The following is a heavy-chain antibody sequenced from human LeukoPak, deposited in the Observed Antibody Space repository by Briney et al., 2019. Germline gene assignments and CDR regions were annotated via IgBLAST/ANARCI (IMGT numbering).Heavy chain of an antibody. CDR1: GGTFSSYA. V-gene: IGHV1-69*04. J-gene: IGHJ4*02. CDR2: IIPILGIA. CDR3: ARDPNWNDALGFDY. Sequence: SVKVSCKASGGTFSSYAISWVRPAPGQGLEWMGRIIPILGIANYAQKFQGRVTITADKSTSTAYMELSSLRSEDTAVYYCARDPNWNDALGFDYWGQGTLVTVSS. D-gene: IGHD1-20*01.